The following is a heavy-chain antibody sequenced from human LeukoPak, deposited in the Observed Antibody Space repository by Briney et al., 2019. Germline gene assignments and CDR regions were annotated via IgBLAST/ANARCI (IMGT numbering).Heavy chain of an antibody. V-gene: IGHV1-46*01. CDR2: INPSGGST. J-gene: IGHJ2*01. D-gene: IGHD3-10*01. CDR1: GYTFTSYY. CDR3: ARDPPDLLGSLHHRGWYFDL. Sequence: GASVKVSCKASGYTFTSYYMHWVRQAPGQGLEWMGIINPSGGSTSYAQKFQGRVTMTRDTSTSTVYMELSSLRSEDTAVYYCARDPPDLLGSLHHRGWYFDLWGRGTLVTVSS.